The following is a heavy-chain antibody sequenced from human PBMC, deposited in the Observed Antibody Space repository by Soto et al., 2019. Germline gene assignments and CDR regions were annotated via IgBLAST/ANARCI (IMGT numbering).Heavy chain of an antibody. J-gene: IGHJ4*02. Sequence: GGSQRLSCAASGFLFRSYGMHWVRQAPGKGLEWVTVISYDGTGSYYADSVKGRFTISRDNSKNTVHLQMNSLRAEDTAVYYCAKPLFYSDRWYFDYWGQGTPVTVS. D-gene: IGHD3-9*01. V-gene: IGHV3-30*18. CDR1: GFLFRSYG. CDR3: AKPLFYSDRWYFDY. CDR2: ISYDGTGS.